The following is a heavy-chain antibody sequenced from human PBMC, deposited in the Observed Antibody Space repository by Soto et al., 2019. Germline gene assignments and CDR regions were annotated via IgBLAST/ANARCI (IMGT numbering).Heavy chain of an antibody. J-gene: IGHJ6*02. Sequence: QVELQESGPGLVKPSETLSLACSVFGASVNSYYWSWIRQSPGRGLEWIGHIFNSGTIHYNPSLKSRVTMSVDSSKNQVSLKMNSVTAADTAIYYCGRDLLATASARWYFYYGLDVWGHGTAVTVSS. V-gene: IGHV4-59*02. CDR1: GASVNSYY. CDR2: IFNSGTI. D-gene: IGHD3-3*02. CDR3: GRDLLATASARWYFYYGLDV.